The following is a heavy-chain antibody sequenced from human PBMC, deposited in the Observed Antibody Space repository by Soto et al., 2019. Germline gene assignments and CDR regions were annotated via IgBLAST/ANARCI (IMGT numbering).Heavy chain of an antibody. V-gene: IGHV3-23*01. CDR1: GFTFSTYA. CDR3: AKHSEYQVLSLCDS. D-gene: IGHD2-2*01. J-gene: IGHJ5*01. Sequence: EVQLLESGGGLIQPGGSLRLSCAASGFTFSTYAMSWVRQAPGKGLEWVSGISAGGANTFYADSVRGRFTITRDNSKNTLDLHISRLRSEDMALYYCAKHSEYQVLSLCDSWGQGTLVTASS. CDR2: ISAGGANT.